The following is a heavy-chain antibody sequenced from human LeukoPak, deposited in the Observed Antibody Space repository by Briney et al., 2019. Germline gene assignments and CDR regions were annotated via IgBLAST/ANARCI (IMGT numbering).Heavy chain of an antibody. CDR3: ARGSYYGSGSYYWGY. D-gene: IGHD3-10*01. V-gene: IGHV3-21*01. J-gene: IGHJ4*02. Sequence: GGSLRLSCAASGFTFSSYSMNWVRQAPGKGLEWVSSISSSSSYIYYADSVKGRFTISRDNAKDSLYLQMNSLRAEDTAVYYCARGSYYGSGSYYWGYWGQGTLVTVSS. CDR2: ISSSSSYI. CDR1: GFTFSSYS.